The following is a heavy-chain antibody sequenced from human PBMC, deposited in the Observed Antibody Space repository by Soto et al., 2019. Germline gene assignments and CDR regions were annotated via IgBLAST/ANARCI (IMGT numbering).Heavy chain of an antibody. D-gene: IGHD6-19*01. CDR3: ARDGPQEQWLYYYYGMDV. CDR1: GYTFTSYG. CDR2: ISAYNGNT. V-gene: IGHV1-18*01. Sequence: QVQLVQSGAEVKKPGASVKVSCKASGYTFTSYGISWVRQAPGQGLERMGWISAYNGNTNYAQKLQGRVTMTTDTSTGTGCMELRGLRSDDTAVYYCARDGPQEQWLYYYYGMDVWGQGTTVTVSS. J-gene: IGHJ6*02.